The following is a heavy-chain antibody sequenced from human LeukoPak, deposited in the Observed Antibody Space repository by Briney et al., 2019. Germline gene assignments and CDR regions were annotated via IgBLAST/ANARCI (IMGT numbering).Heavy chain of an antibody. D-gene: IGHD3-16*01. J-gene: IGHJ6*03. Sequence: GGSLRLSCAASGFTLSSYAMSWVRQAPGKGLEWVSAISGSGGSTYYADSVKGRFTISRDNSKNTLYLQMNSLRAEDTAVYYCAKDGGRVPDYYYYMDVWGKGTTVTVSS. CDR1: GFTLSSYA. V-gene: IGHV3-23*01. CDR2: ISGSGGST. CDR3: AKDGGRVPDYYYYMDV.